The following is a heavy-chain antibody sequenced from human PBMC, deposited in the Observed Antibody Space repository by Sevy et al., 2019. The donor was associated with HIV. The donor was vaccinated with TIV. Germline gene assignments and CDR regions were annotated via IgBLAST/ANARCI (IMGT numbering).Heavy chain of an antibody. CDR2: ISYDGGNI. V-gene: IGHV3-30*04. CDR1: GFTFSICA. CDR3: ARDLPSAVINPFYYYGMDV. J-gene: IGHJ6*02. D-gene: IGHD2-21*01. Sequence: GGSLRLSCAASGFTFSICAIHWVRQAPGKGLEWVTVISYDGGNIYYADSVKGRFTVSRDNSKDTVYLQMNSLRPEDTAVYYCARDLPSAVINPFYYYGMDVWGQGTTVTVSS.